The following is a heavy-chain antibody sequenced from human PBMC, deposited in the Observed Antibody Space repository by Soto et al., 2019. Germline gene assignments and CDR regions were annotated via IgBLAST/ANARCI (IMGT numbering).Heavy chain of an antibody. CDR1: GGSISSSNW. CDR3: AREDYYYYGMDV. CDR2: IYHSGST. V-gene: IGHV4-4*02. J-gene: IGHJ6*02. Sequence: SETLSLTCAVSGGSISSSNWWRWVRQPPGKGLEWIGEIYHSGSTNYNPSLKSRVTISVDKSKNQFSLKLSSVTAADTAVYYCAREDYYYYGMDVWGQGTTVTVCS.